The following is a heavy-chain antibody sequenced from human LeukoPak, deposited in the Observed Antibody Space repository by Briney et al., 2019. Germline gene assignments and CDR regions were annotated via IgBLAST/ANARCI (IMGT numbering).Heavy chain of an antibody. CDR3: ARAAAPMVRGVPYYFDY. V-gene: IGHV4-59*01. Sequence: PSETLSLTCTVSGGSLSSYYWSWIRQPPGKGLEWIGYIYYSGSTNYNPSLKRRVTISVDTSKNQFSLKLSSVTAADTAVYYCARAAAPMVRGVPYYFDYWGQGTLVTVSS. CDR2: IYYSGST. J-gene: IGHJ4*02. CDR1: GGSLSSYY. D-gene: IGHD3-10*01.